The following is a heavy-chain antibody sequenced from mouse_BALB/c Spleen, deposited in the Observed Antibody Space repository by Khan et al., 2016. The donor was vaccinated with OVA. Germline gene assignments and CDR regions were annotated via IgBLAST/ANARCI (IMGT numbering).Heavy chain of an antibody. CDR2: INYSGGT. Sequence: VQLKESGPGLVKPSQSLSLTCTATGYSITNDDAWYWIRQFPRNKLEWMGYINYSGGTSYLQYLKSRIFITRETSTNQFFMQLNSVTTEDSATKYCARWFAYWGQGTLGTVA. CDR1: GYSITNDDA. CDR3: ARWFAY. J-gene: IGHJ3*01. V-gene: IGHV3-2*02.